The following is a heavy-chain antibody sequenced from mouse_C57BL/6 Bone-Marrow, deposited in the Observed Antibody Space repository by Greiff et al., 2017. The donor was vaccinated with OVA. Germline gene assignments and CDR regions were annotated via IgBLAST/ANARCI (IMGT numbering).Heavy chain of an antibody. J-gene: IGHJ2*01. V-gene: IGHV3-5*01. D-gene: IGHD1-1*01. CDR1: GISITTGNYR. CDR3: ARGELLRAYYFDY. Sequence: EVQLVESGPGLVKPSQTVFLTCTVTGISITTGNYRWSWIRQFPGNKLEWIGYIYYSGTITYNPSLTSRNTITRDTPKNQFFLEMNSLPAEDTATYYCARGELLRAYYFDYWGQGTTLTVSS. CDR2: IYYSGTI.